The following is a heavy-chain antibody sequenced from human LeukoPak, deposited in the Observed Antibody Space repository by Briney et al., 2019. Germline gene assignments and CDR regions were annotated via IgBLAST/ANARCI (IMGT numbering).Heavy chain of an antibody. J-gene: IGHJ5*02. CDR3: ARWHYGFPNWFAP. V-gene: IGHV4-34*01. CDR1: GGSFSGYY. CDR2: INHSGST. D-gene: IGHD3-10*01. Sequence: SETLSLTCAVYGGSFSGYYWSWIRQPPGKGLEWIGEINHSGSTNYNPSLKSRVTISVDTSKNQFSPKLSSVTAADTAVYYCARWHYGFPNWFAPWGQGTLVTVSS.